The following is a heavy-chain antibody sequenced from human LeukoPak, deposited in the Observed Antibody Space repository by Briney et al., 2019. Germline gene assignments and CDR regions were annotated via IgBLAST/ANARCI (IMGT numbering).Heavy chain of an antibody. CDR2: ISSSGGTT. CDR3: GRVQWLVGSAY. Sequence: GGSLRLSCAASGFTFSSYSMNWVRQAPGKGLEWVSYISSSGGTTYNADSVKGRFTISRDNAKNSLYLQMNSLRAEDTAVYYCGRVQWLVGSAYCGQGTLVSASS. J-gene: IGHJ4*02. V-gene: IGHV3-48*04. D-gene: IGHD6-19*01. CDR1: GFTFSSYS.